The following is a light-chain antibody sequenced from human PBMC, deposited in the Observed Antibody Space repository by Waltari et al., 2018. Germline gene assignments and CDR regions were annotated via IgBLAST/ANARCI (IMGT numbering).Light chain of an antibody. Sequence: SFVLTQPPSVSVAPGQTAVLTCVENNLERYSVHWSQKKPGQPPGLVLYDDTDRPSGIPDRFSGSNSEITATLTISRVEVGDEADYFCQVWDLQSDYPVVFGGGTRLIVL. CDR2: DDT. CDR3: QVWDLQSDYPVV. CDR1: NLERYS. V-gene: IGLV3-21*02. J-gene: IGLJ2*01.